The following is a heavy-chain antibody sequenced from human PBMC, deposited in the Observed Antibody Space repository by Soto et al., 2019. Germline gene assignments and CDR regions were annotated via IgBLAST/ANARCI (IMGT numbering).Heavy chain of an antibody. D-gene: IGHD3-10*01. CDR1: GGSISSGGYS. V-gene: IGHV4-30-2*01. Sequence: SETLSLTCAVSGGSISSGGYSWSWIRQPPGKGLEWIGYIYHSGSTHYNPSLKSRVTISVDRSKNQFSLKLSSVTAADTAVYYCARGRGSGRRSDYDYWGQGTLVTVSS. CDR3: ARGRGSGRRSDYDY. CDR2: IYHSGST. J-gene: IGHJ4*02.